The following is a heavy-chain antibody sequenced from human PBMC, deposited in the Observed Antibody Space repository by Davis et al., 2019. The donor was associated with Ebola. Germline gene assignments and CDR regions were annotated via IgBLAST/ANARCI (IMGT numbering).Heavy chain of an antibody. Sequence: SETLSLTCTVSGGSISSSSYYWGWIRQPPGKGLEWIGSIYYSGSTNYNPSLKSRVTISVDTSKNQFSLKLSSVTAADTAVYYCARESYYYDSSGYHQGAFDIWGQGTMVTVSS. CDR2: IYYSGST. J-gene: IGHJ3*02. V-gene: IGHV4-39*07. CDR3: ARESYYYDSSGYHQGAFDI. D-gene: IGHD3-22*01. CDR1: GGSISSSSYY.